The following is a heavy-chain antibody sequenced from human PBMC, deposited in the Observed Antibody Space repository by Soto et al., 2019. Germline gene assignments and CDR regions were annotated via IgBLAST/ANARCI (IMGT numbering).Heavy chain of an antibody. Sequence: QVQLQQWGAGLLRPSETLSLTCAISGRPFGGNYWSWIRQPPGKGLEWIGEINHRGSATYNPSLTSRVTISLDMSNNGFSLKIKSVTAADTAVYYCATDGGGRNYYSYGMDVWGRGTTVSFAS. CDR3: ATDGGGRNYYSYGMDV. J-gene: IGHJ6*02. D-gene: IGHD3-10*01. V-gene: IGHV4-34*01. CDR2: INHRGSA. CDR1: GRPFGGNY.